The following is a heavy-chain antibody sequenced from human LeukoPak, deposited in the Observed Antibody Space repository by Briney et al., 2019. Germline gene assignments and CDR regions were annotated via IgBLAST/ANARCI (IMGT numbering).Heavy chain of an antibody. J-gene: IGHJ4*02. V-gene: IGHV4-4*07. CDR1: GGSISSYY. CDR3: ATQGMAYYDSSGLVDY. D-gene: IGHD3-22*01. Sequence: PSEALSLTCTVPGGSISSYYWSWIRQPAGKGLEWIGRIYTSGSTNYNPSLKSRVTMSVDTSKNQFSLKLSSVTAADTAVYYCATQGMAYYDSSGLVDYWGQGTLVTVSS. CDR2: IYTSGST.